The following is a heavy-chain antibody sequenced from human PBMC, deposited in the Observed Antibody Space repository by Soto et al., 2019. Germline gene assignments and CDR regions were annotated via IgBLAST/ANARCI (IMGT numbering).Heavy chain of an antibody. CDR3: ARLDFYDSSGYYPHLFDY. CDR2: IYYSGST. J-gene: IGHJ4*02. D-gene: IGHD3-22*01. Sequence: PSETLSLTCTVSGGSISSCGYYWSWIRQHPGKGLEWIGYIYYSGSTYYNPSLKSRVTISVDTSKNQFSLKLGSVTAADTAVYYCARLDFYDSSGYYPHLFDYWGQGTLVTVXS. V-gene: IGHV4-31*03. CDR1: GGSISSCGYY.